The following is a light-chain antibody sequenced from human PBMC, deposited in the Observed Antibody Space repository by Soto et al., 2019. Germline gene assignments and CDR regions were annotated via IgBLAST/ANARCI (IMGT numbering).Light chain of an antibody. CDR2: EVS. CDR1: SSDVGGYNY. Sequence: QSVLTQPASMSGSPGQSITISCTGTSSDVGGYNYVSWYQQHPGKAPKLVIYEVSNRPSGVSNRFSGSKSGNTASLTISGLQAEDEADYYCSSYTSSSTLVFGTGTKVTVL. CDR3: SSYTSSSTLV. J-gene: IGLJ1*01. V-gene: IGLV2-14*01.